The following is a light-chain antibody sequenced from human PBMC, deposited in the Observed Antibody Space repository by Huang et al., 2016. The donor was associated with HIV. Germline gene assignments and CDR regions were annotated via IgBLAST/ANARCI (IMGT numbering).Light chain of an antibody. CDR3: QQTDNTPRT. V-gene: IGKV1-39*01. J-gene: IGKJ1*01. CDR1: QSIRKF. Sequence: DIQMTQSPSSLSASVGDRVTIACRESQSIRKFLNWYQQKPGESPKLLMHSASSLLSGVPSRFSGSGSGTDFTLTITSLQPEDFATYYCQQTDNTPRTFGQGTKVVIK. CDR2: SAS.